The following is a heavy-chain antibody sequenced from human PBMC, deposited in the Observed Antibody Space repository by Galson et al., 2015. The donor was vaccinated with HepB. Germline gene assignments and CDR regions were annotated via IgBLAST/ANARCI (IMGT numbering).Heavy chain of an antibody. CDR2: INPSGGST. Sequence: SVKVSCKASGYTFTSYYMHWVRQAPGQGLEWMGIINPSGGSTSYAQKFQGRVTMTRDTSTSTVYMELGSLRSEDTAVYYCARTGGTTPLYYYYYMDVWGKGTTVTVSS. J-gene: IGHJ6*03. D-gene: IGHD1-7*01. V-gene: IGHV1-46*01. CDR1: GYTFTSYY. CDR3: ARTGGTTPLYYYYYMDV.